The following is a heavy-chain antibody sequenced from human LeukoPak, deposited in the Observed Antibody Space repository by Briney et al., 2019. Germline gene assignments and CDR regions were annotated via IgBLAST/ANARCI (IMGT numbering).Heavy chain of an antibody. CDR3: TRVGNPITMVRGVTPPVDY. V-gene: IGHV3-49*04. Sequence: PGGSLRLSCTASGFTFGDYAMSWVRQAPGKGLEWVGFIRSKAYGGTTEYAASVKGRFTISRDDSKSIAYLQMNSLKTEDTAVYYCTRVGNPITMVRGVTPPVDYWGQGTLVTVSS. CDR2: IRSKAYGGTT. CDR1: GFTFGDYA. J-gene: IGHJ4*02. D-gene: IGHD3-10*01.